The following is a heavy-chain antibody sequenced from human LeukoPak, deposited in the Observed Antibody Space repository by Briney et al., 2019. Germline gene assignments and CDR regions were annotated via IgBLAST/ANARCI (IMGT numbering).Heavy chain of an antibody. J-gene: IGHJ3*02. CDR3: AKSGPAAGRPDAFDI. V-gene: IGHV4-39*07. D-gene: IGHD2-2*01. Sequence: PSETLSLTCTLSGGSVTTSSFYWPWIRQPPGKGLECIGTIYYSGITYYHSSLKSRVTISVDTSKNQFSLKLNSVTAADTAVYFCAKSGPAAGRPDAFDIWGQGTMVTVSS. CDR1: GGSVTTSSFY. CDR2: IYYSGIT.